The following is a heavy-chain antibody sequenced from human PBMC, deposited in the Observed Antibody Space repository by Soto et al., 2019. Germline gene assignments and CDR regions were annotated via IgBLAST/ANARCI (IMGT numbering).Heavy chain of an antibody. J-gene: IGHJ5*02. CDR3: ARGTVTTRGGDWFDP. CDR1: GYTFTSYY. V-gene: IGHV1-46*03. D-gene: IGHD4-17*01. CDR2: INPSGGST. Sequence: ASVKVSCKASGYTFTSYYMHWVRQAPGQGLEWMGIINPSGGSTSYAQKFQGRVTMTRDTSTSTVYMELSSLRSEDTAVYYCARGTVTTRGGDWFDPWGQGTLVTVSS.